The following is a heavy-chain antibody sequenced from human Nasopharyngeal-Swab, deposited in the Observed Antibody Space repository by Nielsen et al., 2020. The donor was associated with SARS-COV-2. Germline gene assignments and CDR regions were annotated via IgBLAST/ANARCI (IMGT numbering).Heavy chain of an antibody. CDR1: GFTFSSYA. J-gene: IGHJ3*02. D-gene: IGHD2-8*01. Sequence: GESLKISCAASGFTFSSYAMHWVRQAPGKGLEWVAVISYDGSNKYYADSVKGRFTISRDNSKNTLYLQMNSLRAEDTAVYYCARHMLGGPTAFDIWGQGTVVTVSS. V-gene: IGHV3-30-3*01. CDR2: ISYDGSNK. CDR3: ARHMLGGPTAFDI.